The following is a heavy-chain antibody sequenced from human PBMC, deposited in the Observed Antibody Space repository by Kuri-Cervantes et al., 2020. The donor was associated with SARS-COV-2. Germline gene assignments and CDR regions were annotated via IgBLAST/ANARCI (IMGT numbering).Heavy chain of an antibody. CDR3: ARDSGRWSPSY. V-gene: IGHV1-2*02. J-gene: IGHJ4*02. CDR2: INPNNCAT. Sequence: ASVKVSRKASGYIFTGYNIHWVRQAPGQGLEWMGWINPNNCATNYAQQFRGRLTMTRATSTSINTAFMELSRLKSDDTAVYYCARDSGRWSPSYWGRGTL. D-gene: IGHD1-14*01. CDR1: GYIFTGYN.